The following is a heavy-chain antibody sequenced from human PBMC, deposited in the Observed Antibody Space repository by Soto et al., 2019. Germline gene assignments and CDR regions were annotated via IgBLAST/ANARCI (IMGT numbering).Heavy chain of an antibody. Sequence: QVQLQESGPGLVKPSQTLSLTCSVSSDSIISSDSYWGLIRQPPGKGLEWIGYINSSGRTYYKPSLKSRVAIXXXTXXNQFSLRLTSVTAADTAVYFCARFSTLGKDYGVDVWGQGTTVTVSS. CDR3: ARFSTLGKDYGVDV. D-gene: IGHD2-2*01. V-gene: IGHV4-30-4*01. CDR1: SDSIISSDSY. J-gene: IGHJ6*02. CDR2: INSSGRT.